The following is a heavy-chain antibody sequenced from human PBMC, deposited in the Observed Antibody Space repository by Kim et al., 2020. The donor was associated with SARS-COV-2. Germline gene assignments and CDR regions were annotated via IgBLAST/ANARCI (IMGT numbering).Heavy chain of an antibody. CDR2: SHYSGST. CDR3: ARQIQYSVSYNFDP. V-gene: IGHV4-59*08. J-gene: IGHJ5*02. CDR1: GDSISSYY. Sequence: SETLSLTCTVSGDSISSYYWSWIRQPPGKGLEWIGYSHYSGSTKSNPSLKTRVTISVDTSKNQLSLKLSSVTAADTAVYYCARQIQYSVSYNFDPWGPETLVTVPS. D-gene: IGHD1-26*01.